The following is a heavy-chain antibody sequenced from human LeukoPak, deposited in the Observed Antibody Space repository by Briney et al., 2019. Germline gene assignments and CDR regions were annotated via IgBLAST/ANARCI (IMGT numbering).Heavy chain of an antibody. J-gene: IGHJ4*02. V-gene: IGHV3-30-3*01. CDR3: ARARIDY. CDR1: GFTFSSYA. Sequence: GGSLRLSCAASGFTFSSYAMHWVRQAPGKGLEWVAVISYDGSNKYYADSVKGRFTISRDNSKNSLYLQMNSLRAEDTAVYYCARARIDYWGQGTLVTVSS. CDR2: ISYDGSNK.